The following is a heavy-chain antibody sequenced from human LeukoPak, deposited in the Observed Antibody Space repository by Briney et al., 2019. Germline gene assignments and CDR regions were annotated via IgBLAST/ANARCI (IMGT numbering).Heavy chain of an antibody. J-gene: IGHJ4*02. CDR2: IKQDGSEQ. CDR1: GFTISTYW. V-gene: IGHV3-7*01. D-gene: IGHD5-18*01. CDR3: ARENTAVPGGDC. Sequence: PGGSLRLSCAASGFTISTYWMSWVRQAPGKGLEWLANIKQDGSEQYYVDPVNGRFAISRDNAKNSVYLQMNGLRAEDTAVYYCARENTAVPGGDCWGQGTLVTVSS.